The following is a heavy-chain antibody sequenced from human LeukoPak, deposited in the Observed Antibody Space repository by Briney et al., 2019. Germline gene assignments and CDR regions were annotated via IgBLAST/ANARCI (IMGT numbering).Heavy chain of an antibody. CDR3: ARGSPRSVIFLSHFDY. J-gene: IGHJ4*02. CDR2: INPSGGTT. Sequence: GASVKVSCKASGYTFTDYYMHWVRQAPGQGLEWMGIINPSGGTTTFAQKFQGRVTMTRDTSTSTVFVELSSPRSEGTAVYYCARGSPRSVIFLSHFDYWGQGTLVAVSS. CDR1: GYTFTDYY. D-gene: IGHD3/OR15-3a*01. V-gene: IGHV1-46*01.